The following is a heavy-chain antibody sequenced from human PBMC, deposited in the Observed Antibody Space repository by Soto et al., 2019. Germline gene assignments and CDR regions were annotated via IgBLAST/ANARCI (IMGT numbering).Heavy chain of an antibody. CDR2: ISSSSSYI. CDR1: GFTFSSYS. J-gene: IGHJ6*02. Sequence: GSLRLSCAASGFTFSSYSMNWVRQAPGKGLEWVSSISSSSSYIYYADSVKGRFTISRDNAKNSLYLQMNSLRAEDTAVYYCARALLGYCSSTSCYTGEYYYYGMDVWGQGTTVTVSS. D-gene: IGHD2-2*02. V-gene: IGHV3-21*01. CDR3: ARALLGYCSSTSCYTGEYYYYGMDV.